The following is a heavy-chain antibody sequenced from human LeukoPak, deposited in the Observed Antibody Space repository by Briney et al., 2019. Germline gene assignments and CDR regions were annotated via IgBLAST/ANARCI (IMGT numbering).Heavy chain of an antibody. D-gene: IGHD2-2*01. Sequence: GGSLRLSCAASGFTFSSYAMHWVRQAPGKGLEWVSYISSSSSTIYYADSVKGRFTISRDNAKNSLYLQMNSLRAEDTAVYYCASLTAPYCSSTSCYHSHYYMDVWGKGTTVTVSS. CDR2: ISSSSSTI. V-gene: IGHV3-48*01. J-gene: IGHJ6*03. CDR3: ASLTAPYCSSTSCYHSHYYMDV. CDR1: GFTFSSYA.